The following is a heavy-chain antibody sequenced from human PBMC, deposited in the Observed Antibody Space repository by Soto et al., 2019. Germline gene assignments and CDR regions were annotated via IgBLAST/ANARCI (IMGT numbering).Heavy chain of an antibody. Sequence: SETLALTCTVSGGAISSYYWSWIRQPPGKGLEWIGYIYYSGSNNYNTSLKRRDTISVDTTKNQSSLKLSSVTAADTAVYYCATAGLEVKSLDYWGQGTLVTVSS. CDR1: GGAISSYY. J-gene: IGHJ4*02. CDR2: IYYSGSN. V-gene: IGHV4-59*01. CDR3: ATAGLEVKSLDY.